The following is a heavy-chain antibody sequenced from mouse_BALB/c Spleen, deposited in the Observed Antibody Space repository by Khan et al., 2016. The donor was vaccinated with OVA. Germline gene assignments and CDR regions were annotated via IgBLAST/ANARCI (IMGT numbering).Heavy chain of an antibody. D-gene: IGHD3-2*02. CDR1: GFSITNYC. V-gene: IGHV2-9*02. Sequence: QVQLKESGPGLVAPSQSLSITCTVSGFSITNYCVHWVRKPPGKGLEWLGVVWAVGNTNYNSTLMSRLSISKDNSKSQVFFNMNSLQTDDTDRYYWAKLHRLAYWGQGTLVTVSA. CDR2: VWAVGNT. CDR3: AKLHRLAY. J-gene: IGHJ3*01.